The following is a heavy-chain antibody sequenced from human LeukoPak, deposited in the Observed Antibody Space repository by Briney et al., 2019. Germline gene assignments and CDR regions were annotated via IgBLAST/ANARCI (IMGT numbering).Heavy chain of an antibody. D-gene: IGHD1-1*01. CDR3: ARESDLQLLFYHMDV. Sequence: GGSLRLSCAASGFTFSSYAMHWVRQAPGKGLEWVAVISYDGSNKYYADSVKGRFTISRDNSKNTLYLQMNSLRAEDTAVYYCARESDLQLLFYHMDVWGKGTTVTVSS. CDR2: ISYDGSNK. J-gene: IGHJ6*03. V-gene: IGHV3-30-3*01. CDR1: GFTFSSYA.